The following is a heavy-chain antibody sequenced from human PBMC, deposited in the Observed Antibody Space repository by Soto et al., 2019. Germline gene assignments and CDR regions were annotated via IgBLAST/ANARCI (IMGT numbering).Heavy chain of an antibody. Sequence: EVQLLESGGGLVQPGGSLRLSCAASGFTFSSFAMAWVRQAPGKGLEVVSGISGNTVDTYYSDSVKGRFSISRDNSKNTLYLHLNNLRAEDTAISFCASESIYGQGDLRFFLPWGQGTLVTVS. CDR2: ISGNTVDT. CDR3: ASESIYGQGDLRFFLP. V-gene: IGHV3-23*01. CDR1: GFTFSSFA. D-gene: IGHD3-3*02. J-gene: IGHJ1*01.